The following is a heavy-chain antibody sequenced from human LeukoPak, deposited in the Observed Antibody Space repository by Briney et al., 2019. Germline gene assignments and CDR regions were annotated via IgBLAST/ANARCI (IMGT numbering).Heavy chain of an antibody. Sequence: GESLKISCKGSGYTFTSYWIAWVRQMPGEGLEWMGIIYPGDSDTIYSPSFQGQATISADKSISTAFLQWSSLKASDSAMYYCASLRSYSDAFDIWGQGTMVTVSS. CDR1: GYTFTSYW. D-gene: IGHD2-21*01. J-gene: IGHJ3*02. CDR3: ASLRSYSDAFDI. V-gene: IGHV5-51*01. CDR2: IYPGDSDT.